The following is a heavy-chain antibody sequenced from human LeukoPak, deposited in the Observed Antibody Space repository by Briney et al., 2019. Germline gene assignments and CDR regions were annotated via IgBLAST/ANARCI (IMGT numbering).Heavy chain of an antibody. D-gene: IGHD3-10*01. CDR3: ARGGVFFDY. Sequence: SETLSLTCTVSGGSISSFYWSWIRQPPGKGLEWIGYIYYRGRTNCNPSLKSRVTISVDTSKNQFSLKLSSVTAADTAVYYCARGGVFFDYWGQGTLVTVSS. CDR1: GGSISSFY. V-gene: IGHV4-59*01. J-gene: IGHJ4*02. CDR2: IYYRGRT.